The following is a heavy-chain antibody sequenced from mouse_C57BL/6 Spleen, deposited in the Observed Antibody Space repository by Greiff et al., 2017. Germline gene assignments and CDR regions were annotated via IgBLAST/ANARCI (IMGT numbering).Heavy chain of an antibody. J-gene: IGHJ2*01. CDR2: INPNNGGT. CDR1: GYTFTDYY. Sequence: EVQLVESGPELVKPGASVKISCKASGYTFTDYYMNWVKQSHGKSLEWIGDINPNNGGTSYNQKFKGKATLTVDKSSSTAYMELRSLTSEDSAVYYCARDHYGNYYFDYWGQGTTLTVSS. D-gene: IGHD2-1*01. V-gene: IGHV1-26*01. CDR3: ARDHYGNYYFDY.